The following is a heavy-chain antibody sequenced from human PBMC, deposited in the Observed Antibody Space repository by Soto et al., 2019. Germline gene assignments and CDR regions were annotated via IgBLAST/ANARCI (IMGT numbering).Heavy chain of an antibody. Sequence: ASVKVSCKASGYTFTSYYMHWVRQAPGQGLEWMGIINPSGGSTSYAQKFQGRVTMTRDTSTSTVYMELSSLRSEDTAVYYCARESGLEVTRRSFSDYYYYYGMDVWGQGTAVTVSS. CDR2: INPSGGST. CDR3: ARESGLEVTRRSFSDYYYYYGMDV. CDR1: GYTFTSYY. D-gene: IGHD2-21*02. J-gene: IGHJ6*02. V-gene: IGHV1-46*01.